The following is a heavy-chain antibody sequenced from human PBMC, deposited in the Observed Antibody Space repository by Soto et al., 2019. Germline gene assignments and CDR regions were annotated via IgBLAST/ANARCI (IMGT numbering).Heavy chain of an antibody. V-gene: IGHV4-34*01. Sequence: SETLSLTCAVYGGSFSGYYWSWIRQPPGKGLEWIGEINHSGSTNYNPSLKSRVTISVDTSKNQFSLKLSSVTAADTAVYYCAKGGRARIRCAPDYFDHCGQGTRVTVAS. CDR3: AKGGRARIRCAPDYFDH. J-gene: IGHJ4*02. CDR1: GGSFSGYY. D-gene: IGHD5-12*01. CDR2: INHSGST.